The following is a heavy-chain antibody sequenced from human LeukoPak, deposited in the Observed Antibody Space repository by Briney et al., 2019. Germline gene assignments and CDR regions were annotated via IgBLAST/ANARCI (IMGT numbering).Heavy chain of an antibody. CDR1: GFTFSSYW. D-gene: IGHD6-13*01. Sequence: GGSLRLSCAASGFTFSSYWMSWVRQAPGEGLEWVANIKQDGSEKYYVDSVKGRFTISRDNSKNTLYLQMNSLRAEDTAVYYCARRSSSWPWDYGMDVWGQGTTVTVSS. CDR3: ARRSSSWPWDYGMDV. J-gene: IGHJ6*02. CDR2: IKQDGSEK. V-gene: IGHV3-7*03.